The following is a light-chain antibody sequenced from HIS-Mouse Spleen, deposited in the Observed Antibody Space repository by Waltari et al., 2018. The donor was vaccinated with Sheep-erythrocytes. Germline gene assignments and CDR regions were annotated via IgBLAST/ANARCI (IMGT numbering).Light chain of an antibody. CDR2: EDS. Sequence: SYELTQPPSVSVSPGQTARITCSGDALPTKNAYLYQQKSGQAPVLVIYEDSKRPSGIPERFSGSSSGTMATLTISGAQVEDEADYYCYSTDSSGNGVFGGGTKLTVL. V-gene: IGLV3-10*01. J-gene: IGLJ2*01. CDR3: YSTDSSGNGV. CDR1: ALPTKN.